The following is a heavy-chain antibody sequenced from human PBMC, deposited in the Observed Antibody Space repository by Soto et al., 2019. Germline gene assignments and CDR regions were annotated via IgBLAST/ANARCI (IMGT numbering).Heavy chain of an antibody. V-gene: IGHV1-2*04. CDR3: ARGGRVYCSSTSCQPHFDY. D-gene: IGHD2-2*01. J-gene: IGHJ4*02. CDR2: INPNSGGT. Sequence: DSVRIDCGSSAYTLTGYNMLGVRSSTEQGLEWMGWINPNSGGTNYAQKFQGWVTMTRDTSISTAYMELSRLRSDDTAVYYCARGGRVYCSSTSCQPHFDYCGQGTLVTVSS. CDR1: AYTLTGYN.